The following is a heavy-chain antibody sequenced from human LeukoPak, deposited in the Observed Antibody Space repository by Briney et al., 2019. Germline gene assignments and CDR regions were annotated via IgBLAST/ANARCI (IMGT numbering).Heavy chain of an antibody. CDR2: IKEDGSEK. J-gene: IGHJ4*02. V-gene: IGHV3-7*01. D-gene: IGHD4-17*01. CDR3: AREHDYGDYVDY. Sequence: GGSLRVSCAASGFIFSSYWMSWVRQAPGKGLEWVANIKEDGSEKKYVDSVKGRFTVSGDNAKNSVYLQMNSLRAEDTAVYYCAREHDYGDYVDYWGQGTLVTVSS. CDR1: GFIFSSYW.